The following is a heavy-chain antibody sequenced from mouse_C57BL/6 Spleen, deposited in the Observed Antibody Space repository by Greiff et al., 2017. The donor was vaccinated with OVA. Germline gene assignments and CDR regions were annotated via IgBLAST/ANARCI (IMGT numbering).Heavy chain of an antibody. J-gene: IGHJ2*01. Sequence: QVQLQQSGAELVKPGASVKLSCKASGYTFTEYTIHWVKQRPGQGLEWIGWFYPGSGSIKYNEKFKDKATLTADKSSSTVYMELSRLTSEDSAVYFCARHEGPSYYGGSSSYFDDWGQGTTLTVSS. CDR2: FYPGSGSI. V-gene: IGHV1-62-2*01. CDR1: GYTFTEYT. D-gene: IGHD1-1*01. CDR3: ARHEGPSYYGGSSSYFDD.